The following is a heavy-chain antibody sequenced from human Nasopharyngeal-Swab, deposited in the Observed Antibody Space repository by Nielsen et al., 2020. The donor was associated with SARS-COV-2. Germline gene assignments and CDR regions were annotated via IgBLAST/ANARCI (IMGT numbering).Heavy chain of an antibody. CDR2: ISYDGSNK. J-gene: IGHJ3*02. CDR3: ARNYYDSSDAFDI. V-gene: IGHV3-30-3*01. CDR1: GFTFSSYA. D-gene: IGHD3-22*01. Sequence: GGSLRLSCAASGFTFSSYAMHWVRQAPGKGLEWVAVISYDGSNKYYADSVKGRFTISRDNSKNTLYLQMDSLRAEDTAVYYCARNYYDSSDAFDIWGQGTMVTVSS.